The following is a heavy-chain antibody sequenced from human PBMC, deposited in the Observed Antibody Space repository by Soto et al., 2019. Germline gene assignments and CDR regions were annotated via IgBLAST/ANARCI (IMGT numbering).Heavy chain of an antibody. Sequence: PSETLSLTCTVSGGSISSYYWSWIRQPPGKGLEWIGYIYYSGSTNYNPSLKSRVTISVDTSKNQFSLKLSSVTAADTAVYYCARNRIRVWFGELSYFDPWGQGTLVTVSS. CDR3: ARNRIRVWFGELSYFDP. CDR1: GGSISSYY. D-gene: IGHD3-10*01. V-gene: IGHV4-59*12. CDR2: IYYSGST. J-gene: IGHJ5*02.